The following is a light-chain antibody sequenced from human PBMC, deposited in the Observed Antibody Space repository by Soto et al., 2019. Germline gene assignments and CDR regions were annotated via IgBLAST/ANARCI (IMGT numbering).Light chain of an antibody. Sequence: EIVMAQSPATLSMSPGERATLSCRASQSISSNLAWYQQKPGQAPRLLIYGASSRATGIPDRFSGSGSGTEFTLTISSLQSEDFAEYHCQQYNNWPQTFGQGTKVDIK. CDR2: GAS. J-gene: IGKJ1*01. V-gene: IGKV3D-15*01. CDR3: QQYNNWPQT. CDR1: QSISSN.